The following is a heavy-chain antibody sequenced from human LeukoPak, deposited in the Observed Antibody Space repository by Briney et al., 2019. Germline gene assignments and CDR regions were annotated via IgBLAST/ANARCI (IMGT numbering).Heavy chain of an antibody. CDR2: ISSSSSYI. V-gene: IGHV3-21*01. CDR3: ARDNLGQIDY. J-gene: IGHJ4*02. Sequence: GESLRLSYAASGFTFSSYSMNWVRQALGKGLEWVSSISSSSSYIYYADSVKGRYTISRDNAKNSLYLQMNSLRAEDTAVYYCARDNLGQIDYWGQGTLVTVSS. CDR1: GFTFSSYS. D-gene: IGHD1-1*01.